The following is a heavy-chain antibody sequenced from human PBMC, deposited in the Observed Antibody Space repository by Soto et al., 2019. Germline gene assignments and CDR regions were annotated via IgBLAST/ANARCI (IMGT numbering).Heavy chain of an antibody. V-gene: IGHV3-23*01. CDR1: GFTFSSYA. D-gene: IGHD3-3*01. CDR2: ISGSGGST. Sequence: GGSLRLSYAASGFTFSSYAMSWVRQAPGKGLEWVSAISGSGGSTYYADSVKGRFTISRDNSKNTLYLQMNSLRAEDTAVYYCAKDQDYDFWSGPPAYWGQGTLVTVSS. J-gene: IGHJ4*02. CDR3: AKDQDYDFWSGPPAY.